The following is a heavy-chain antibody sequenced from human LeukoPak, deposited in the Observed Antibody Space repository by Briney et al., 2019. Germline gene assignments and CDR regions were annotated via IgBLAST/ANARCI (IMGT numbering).Heavy chain of an antibody. D-gene: IGHD1/OR15-1a*01. J-gene: IGHJ6*03. Sequence: PGGSLRLSCAATGFTFSSYSMTWVRQAPRKGLEWVSSISSSGDYIYYADSVRGRFTISRDNAKNSLYLQMDSLRAEDTAVYYCARVAGRTSTYNPSDYYYYMDVWGKGTTVTVSS. CDR2: ISSSGDYI. CDR1: GFTFSSYS. V-gene: IGHV3-21*01. CDR3: ARVAGRTSTYNPSDYYYYMDV.